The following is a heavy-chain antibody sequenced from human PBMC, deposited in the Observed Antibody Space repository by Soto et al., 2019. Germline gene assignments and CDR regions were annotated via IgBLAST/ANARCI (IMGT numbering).Heavy chain of an antibody. J-gene: IGHJ6*01. V-gene: IGHV1-8*01. Sequence: QVQLVQSGAEVKKPGASVKVSCKASGYTFTSYDINWVRQATGQGLEWMGWMNPNSGNTGYAQKVQYRVNIIRDTELSAAYMELSSLRSEDTAVYYFARGRSGLRFLEWFGTYCGMDVWGQGSRVTVSS. CDR3: ARGRSGLRFLEWFGTYCGMDV. D-gene: IGHD3-3*01. CDR1: GYTFTSYD. CDR2: MNPNSGNT.